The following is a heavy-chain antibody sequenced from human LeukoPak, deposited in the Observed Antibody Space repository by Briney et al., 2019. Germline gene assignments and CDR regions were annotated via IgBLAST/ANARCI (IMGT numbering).Heavy chain of an antibody. CDR1: GFTFSSYW. CDR3: ARGRGESSSWYEDY. CDR2: INSDGSST. D-gene: IGHD6-13*01. Sequence: GGSLRLSCAASGFTFSSYWMHWVRQAPGKGLVWVSRINSDGSSTTYADSVKGRFTISRDNAKNTLYLQMNSLRAEDTAVYYCARGRGESSSWYEDYWGQGTLVTVSS. V-gene: IGHV3-74*01. J-gene: IGHJ4*02.